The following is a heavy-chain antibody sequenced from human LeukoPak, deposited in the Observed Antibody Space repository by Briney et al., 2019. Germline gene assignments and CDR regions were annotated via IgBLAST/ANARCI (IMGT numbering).Heavy chain of an antibody. Sequence: PGGSLRLSCEASGSAFSRYGMNWVRQAPGKGLEWVAWIGGSGGGTSYVDSVKGRFTISRDNSNNMVYLQMNSLRAEDTAVYYCARDPRRATIFGVVINSYYYYMDVWGKGTTVTVSS. CDR3: ARDPRRATIFGVVINSYYYYMDV. J-gene: IGHJ6*03. D-gene: IGHD3-3*01. V-gene: IGHV3-23*01. CDR2: IGGSGGGT. CDR1: GSAFSRYG.